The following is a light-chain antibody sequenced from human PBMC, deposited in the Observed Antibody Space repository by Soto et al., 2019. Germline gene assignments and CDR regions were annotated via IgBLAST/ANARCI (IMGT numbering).Light chain of an antibody. V-gene: IGLV2-11*01. Sequence: QSALTQPRSVSGSPGQSVTISCTGPSSDVVDYNYVSYVSWYQQHPGKVPKLMIYDVSNWPSGVSNRFSGSKSGNTASLTISGLQAEDEADYYCCSYSNTNTWVFGGGTKVTVL. CDR3: CSYSNTNTWV. J-gene: IGLJ3*02. CDR1: SSDVVDYNY. CDR2: DVS.